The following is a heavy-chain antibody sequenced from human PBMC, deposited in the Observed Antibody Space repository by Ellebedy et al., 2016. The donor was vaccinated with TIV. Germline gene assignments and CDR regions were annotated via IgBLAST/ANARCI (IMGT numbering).Heavy chain of an antibody. D-gene: IGHD3-3*01. J-gene: IGHJ5*02. CDR1: GDSVSSNSAA. CDR3: AKGTRFLEWNHPNWFDP. V-gene: IGHV6-1*01. CDR2: TYYRSKWYN. Sequence: SETLSLXXAISGDSVSSNSAAWNWIRQSPSRGLEWLGRTYYRSKWYNDYAVSVKSRITINPDTSKNQFSLQLNSVTPEDTAVYYCAKGTRFLEWNHPNWFDPWGQGTLVTVSS.